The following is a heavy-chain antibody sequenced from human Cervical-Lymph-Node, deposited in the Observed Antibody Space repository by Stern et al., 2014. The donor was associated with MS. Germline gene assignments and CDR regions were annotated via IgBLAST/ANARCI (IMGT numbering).Heavy chain of an antibody. V-gene: IGHV3-74*01. D-gene: IGHD2-15*01. CDR1: GFTFSTYW. CDR2: IKSGGSST. CDR3: ARSSGASGDAMDV. Sequence: EVQLVESGGGLLQPGGSLRLSCGASGFTFSTYWMNWVRQGPGKGLVWVSRIKSGGSSTSYTDSVRGRFTISRDNAKNTVDLQMTSLRAEDTAVYYCARSSGASGDAMDVWGQGTTVTVSS. J-gene: IGHJ6*02.